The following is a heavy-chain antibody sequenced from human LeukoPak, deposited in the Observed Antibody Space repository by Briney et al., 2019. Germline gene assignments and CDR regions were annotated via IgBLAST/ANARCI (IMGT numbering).Heavy chain of an antibody. V-gene: IGHV5-51*01. CDR3: ARLGGSGWLYFDY. Sequence: GESLKISCKGSGYSFTSYWIGWVRQMPGKGLEWMGIIYPGDSDTRYSPSFQGQVTIAADKSISTAYLQWSRLKASHTALYYCARLGGSGWLYFDYWGPGTLVTVSP. J-gene: IGHJ4*02. CDR2: IYPGDSDT. CDR1: GYSFTSYW. D-gene: IGHD3-10*01.